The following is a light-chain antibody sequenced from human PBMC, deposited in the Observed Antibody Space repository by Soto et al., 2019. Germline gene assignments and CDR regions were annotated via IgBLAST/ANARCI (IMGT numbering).Light chain of an antibody. Sequence: QSAMTQPASVSGSPGQSITVSCTGTSSDVGSYNLVSWYQQHPGKAPKLMIYEGTKRPSGVSNRFSGSKSGNTAPLTISGLQAEDEAYYYCCSYAGSSSVVFGGGTQLTVL. J-gene: IGLJ2*01. CDR1: SSDVGSYNL. CDR3: CSYAGSSSVV. CDR2: EGT. V-gene: IGLV2-23*01.